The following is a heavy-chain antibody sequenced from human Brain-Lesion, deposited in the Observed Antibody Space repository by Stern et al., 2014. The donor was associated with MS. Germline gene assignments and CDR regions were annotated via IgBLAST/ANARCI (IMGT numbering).Heavy chain of an antibody. D-gene: IGHD4-23*01. CDR1: GGSIGSGGHS. J-gene: IGHJ3*02. Sequence: QVQLQESGSGLVKPSQTLSLTCVVSGGSIGSGGHSWSWIRQPPGQGLGWVGYIYHRGSPFYNPSLESRVTISIDRSKNQFSLKLISVTAADAAVYYCARTSVVTPSDDVFDIWGQGTMVTVSS. CDR3: ARTSVVTPSDDVFDI. CDR2: IYHRGSP. V-gene: IGHV4-30-2*01.